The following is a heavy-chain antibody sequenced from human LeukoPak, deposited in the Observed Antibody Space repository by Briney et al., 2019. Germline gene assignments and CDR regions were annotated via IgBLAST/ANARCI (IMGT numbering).Heavy chain of an antibody. V-gene: IGHV4-59*01. Sequence: SETLSLPCSVSGGPMSSCYWSCTRQPPGKGLEWIGYIYYSGSTNYNPSLKSQVTISVDTSKNQFSLKLSSVTAADTAVYYCATRHGNNMGNWAGPWGQGTLVTVSS. CDR2: IYYSGST. CDR1: GGPMSSCY. D-gene: IGHD5-24*01. CDR3: ATRHGNNMGNWAGP. J-gene: IGHJ5*02.